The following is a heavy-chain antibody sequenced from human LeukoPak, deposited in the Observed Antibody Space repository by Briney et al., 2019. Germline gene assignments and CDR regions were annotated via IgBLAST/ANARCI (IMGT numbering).Heavy chain of an antibody. CDR2: IYPGDSDT. V-gene: IGHV5-51*01. CDR1: GYSFTSYW. J-gene: IGHJ4*02. Sequence: GESLKISCKGSGYSFTSYWIGWVRQMPGKGLEWMGIIYPGDSDTRYSPSFQGQVTISADKSISTAYLQWSSLKASDTAMYYCARHGPNYYGSGSYAHFDYWGQGTLVTVSS. CDR3: ARHGPNYYGSGSYAHFDY. D-gene: IGHD3-10*01.